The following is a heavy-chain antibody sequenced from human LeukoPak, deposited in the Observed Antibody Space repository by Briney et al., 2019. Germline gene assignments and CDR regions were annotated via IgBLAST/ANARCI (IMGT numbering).Heavy chain of an antibody. Sequence: TGGSLRLSCAASGFTFSSYAMHWVRQAPGKGLEWVAVISYDGSNKYYADSVKGRFTISRDNSKNTLYLQMNSLRVEDTALYHCARKGLGGELGGFDSWGQGTLVTVSS. CDR3: ARKGLGGELGGFDS. V-gene: IGHV3-30*04. CDR1: GFTFSSYA. J-gene: IGHJ4*02. CDR2: ISYDGSNK. D-gene: IGHD1-7*01.